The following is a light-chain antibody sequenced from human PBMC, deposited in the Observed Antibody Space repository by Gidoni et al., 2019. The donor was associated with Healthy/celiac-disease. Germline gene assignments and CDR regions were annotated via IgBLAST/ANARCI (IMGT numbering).Light chain of an antibody. Sequence: DFHITPPPSSRSASVGDRVTITCRASQSISSYLNWYQQKPGKAPKLLIYAASSLQSGVPSRFSGSGSGTDFTLTISSLQPEDFATYYCQQSYSTPLTFGGGTKVEIK. CDR2: AAS. V-gene: IGKV1-39*01. CDR3: QQSYSTPLT. J-gene: IGKJ4*01. CDR1: QSISSY.